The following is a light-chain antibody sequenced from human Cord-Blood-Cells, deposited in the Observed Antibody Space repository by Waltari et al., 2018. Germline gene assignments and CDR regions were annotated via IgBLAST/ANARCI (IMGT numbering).Light chain of an antibody. CDR3: QQYYSTPYT. CDR2: WAS. J-gene: IGKJ2*01. V-gene: IGKV4-1*01. Sequence: DIVMTQSPDSLAVSLGERATINCKSSQSVLYSSNNKNYLAWYQQKPGQPPKLLIYWASTREAGVPDRFFSSGSGTDFTLTISSLQSEDVAVYYCQQYYSTPYTFGQGTKLEIK. CDR1: QSVLYSSNNKNY.